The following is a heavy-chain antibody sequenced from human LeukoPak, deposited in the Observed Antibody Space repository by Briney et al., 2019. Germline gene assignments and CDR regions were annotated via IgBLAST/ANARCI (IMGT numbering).Heavy chain of an antibody. Sequence: ASVKVSCKASGYTFTSYYMHWVRQAPGQGLEWMGIINPSGGSTSYAQKFQGRVTMTRDMSTSTVYMELSSLRSEDTAVYYCARGYCSGGSCYFGPGGYYYYYYMDVWGKGTAVTVSS. CDR2: INPSGGST. CDR1: GYTFTSYY. CDR3: ARGYCSGGSCYFGPGGYYYYYYMDV. D-gene: IGHD2-15*01. V-gene: IGHV1-46*01. J-gene: IGHJ6*03.